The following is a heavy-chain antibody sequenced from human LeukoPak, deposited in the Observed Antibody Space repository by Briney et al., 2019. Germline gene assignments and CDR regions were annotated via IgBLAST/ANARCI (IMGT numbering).Heavy chain of an antibody. V-gene: IGHV4-59*01. D-gene: IGHD3-22*01. CDR3: ARQSISGSSLSYFDY. CDR2: IYDSGST. J-gene: IGHJ4*02. CDR1: GGSISSYY. Sequence: SETLSLTCTVSGGSISSYYWGWIRQPQGKGLEWIGNIYDSGSTNYNPSLKSRVTISVDTSKNQCSLKLSSVTAADTAVYYCARQSISGSSLSYFDYWGQGTLVNVSS.